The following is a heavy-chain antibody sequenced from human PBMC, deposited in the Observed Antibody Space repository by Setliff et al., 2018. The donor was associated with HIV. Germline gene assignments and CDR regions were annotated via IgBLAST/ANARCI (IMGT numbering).Heavy chain of an antibody. CDR1: GGSFSAYY. J-gene: IGHJ3*01. V-gene: IGHV4-34*01. Sequence: SETLSLTCAVYGGSFSAYYWSWIRQPPGKGLEWIGEINHSGSTNYNPSLKARVAIMVDTSKNQFSLKLGSVTAADTAVYYCAREWSYGAFDTFDVWGQGTMVTVSS. CDR2: INHSGST. D-gene: IGHD5-18*01. CDR3: AREWSYGAFDTFDV.